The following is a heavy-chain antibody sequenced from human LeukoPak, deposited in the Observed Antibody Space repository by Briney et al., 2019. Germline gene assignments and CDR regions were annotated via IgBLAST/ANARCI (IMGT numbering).Heavy chain of an antibody. CDR1: GFTFSSYS. V-gene: IGHV3-21*01. D-gene: IGHD6-19*01. Sequence: GGSLRLSCAASGFTFSSYSMNWVRQAPGKGLEWVSSISSSRSYIYYADSVKGRFTISRDNAKNSLYLQMNSLRAEDTAVYYCARDPGAVAGNWGQGTLVTVSS. J-gene: IGHJ4*02. CDR3: ARDPGAVAGN. CDR2: ISSSRSYI.